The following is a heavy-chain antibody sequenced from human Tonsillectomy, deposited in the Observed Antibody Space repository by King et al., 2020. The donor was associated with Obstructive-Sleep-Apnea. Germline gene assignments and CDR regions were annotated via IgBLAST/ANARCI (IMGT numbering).Heavy chain of an antibody. Sequence: VQLVESGGGLVKPGGSLRLSCAASGFTFSSYSMNWVRQAPGKGLEWVSSISSNSNYIYYADSVKGRFTISRDNAKNSLYLQMNSLRAEDTAVYYCASPWPQTNVIGLFDPWGQGTLVTVSS. CDR2: ISSNSNYI. D-gene: IGHD1-1*01. CDR1: GFTFSSYS. J-gene: IGHJ5*02. CDR3: ASPWPQTNVIGLFDP. V-gene: IGHV3-21*01.